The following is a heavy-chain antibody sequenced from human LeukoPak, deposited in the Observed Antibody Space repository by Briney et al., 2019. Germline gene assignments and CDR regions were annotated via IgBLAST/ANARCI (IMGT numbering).Heavy chain of an antibody. CDR1: GFTFSSYS. D-gene: IGHD6-13*01. CDR2: IGSSSSYI. Sequence: PGGSLRLSCAASGFTFSSYSMNWVRQAPGKGLEWVSSIGSSSSYIYYADSVKGRFTISRDNAKNSLYLQMNSLRAEDTAVYYCATDQRYSSSWYKPALDFQHWGQGTLVTVSS. CDR3: ATDQRYSSSWYKPALDFQH. J-gene: IGHJ1*01. V-gene: IGHV3-21*01.